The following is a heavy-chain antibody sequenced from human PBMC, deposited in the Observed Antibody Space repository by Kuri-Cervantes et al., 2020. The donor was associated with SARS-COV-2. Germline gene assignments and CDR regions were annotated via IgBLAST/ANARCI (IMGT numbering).Heavy chain of an antibody. J-gene: IGHJ6*02. D-gene: IGHD3-10*01. CDR2: INPNSGGT. Sequence: ASVKVSCKASGYTFSGYYIYWVRQAPGQGLEWMGWINPNSGGTNYAQKFQGWVTMTRGTSISTAYMELSRLRSDDTAVYYCATGMVRGVIQSYYYGMDVWGQGTTVTVSS. V-gene: IGHV1-2*04. CDR1: GYTFSGYY. CDR3: ATGMVRGVIQSYYYGMDV.